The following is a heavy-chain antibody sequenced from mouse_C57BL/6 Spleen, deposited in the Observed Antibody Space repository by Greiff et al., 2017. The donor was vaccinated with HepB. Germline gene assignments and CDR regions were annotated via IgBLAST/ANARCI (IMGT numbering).Heavy chain of an antibody. CDR3: ARSRNDYRGFAY. V-gene: IGHV1-42*01. CDR1: GYSFTGYY. D-gene: IGHD2-4*01. Sequence: EVQLQQSGPELVKPGASVKISCKASGYSFTGYYMNWVKQSPEKSLEWIGEINPSTGGTTYNQKFKAKATLTVDKSSSTAYMQLKSLTSEDSAVYYCARSRNDYRGFAYWGQGTLVTVAA. CDR2: INPSTGGT. J-gene: IGHJ3*01.